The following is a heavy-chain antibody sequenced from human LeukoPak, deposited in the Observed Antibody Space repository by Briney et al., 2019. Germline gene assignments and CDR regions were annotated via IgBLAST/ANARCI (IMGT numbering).Heavy chain of an antibody. Sequence: SETLSLTSAVYGGSFSGYYWSWIRQPPGKGLEWIGYIYYSGSTNYNPSLKSRVTISVDTSKNQFSLKLSSVTAADTAVYYCARADWNYVAYYFDYWGQGTLVTVSS. CDR1: GGSFSGYY. J-gene: IGHJ4*02. CDR3: ARADWNYVAYYFDY. CDR2: IYYSGST. V-gene: IGHV4-59*01. D-gene: IGHD1-7*01.